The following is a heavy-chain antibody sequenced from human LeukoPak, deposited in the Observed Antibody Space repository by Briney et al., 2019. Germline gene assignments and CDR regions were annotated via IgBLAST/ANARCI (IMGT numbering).Heavy chain of an antibody. CDR1: GFTFSSYD. CDR3: ARGGYDKVDYYYGMDV. CDR2: IGTAGDT. D-gene: IGHD3-22*01. Sequence: GGSLRLSCAASGFTFSSYDMHWVRQATGEGLEWVSAIGTAGDTYYPGSVKGRFTISRENAKNSLYLQMNSLRAGDTAVYYCARGGYDKVDYYYGMDVWGQGTTVTVSS. V-gene: IGHV3-13*01. J-gene: IGHJ6*02.